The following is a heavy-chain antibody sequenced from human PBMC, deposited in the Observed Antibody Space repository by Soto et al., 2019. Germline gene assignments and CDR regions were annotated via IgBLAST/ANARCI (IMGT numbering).Heavy chain of an antibody. CDR2: INWNGGSR. Sequence: GGSLRLSCAASGVTFSSYWMHWVRQAPGKGLEWVSGINWNGGSRGYADSVKGRFTISRDNAKNSLYLQMNSLRAEDTALYYCARVNGYDSSYFDYWGLGTLVTVSS. J-gene: IGHJ4*02. D-gene: IGHD3-22*01. CDR1: GVTFSSYW. V-gene: IGHV3-20*04. CDR3: ARVNGYDSSYFDY.